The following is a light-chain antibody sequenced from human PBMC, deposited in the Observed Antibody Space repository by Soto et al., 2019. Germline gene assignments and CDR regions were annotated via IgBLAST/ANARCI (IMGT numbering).Light chain of an antibody. Sequence: QSALTQPASVSGSPGQSIIIPAIETSMDVGGYNYVSWYQQHPGKAPKLMIYEVSNRPSGVSNRFSGSKSGNTASLTISGLQAEDEADYYCSSYTRSSTLVFGTGTKLTVL. CDR1: SMDVGGYNY. V-gene: IGLV2-14*01. J-gene: IGLJ1*01. CDR3: SSYTRSSTLV. CDR2: EVS.